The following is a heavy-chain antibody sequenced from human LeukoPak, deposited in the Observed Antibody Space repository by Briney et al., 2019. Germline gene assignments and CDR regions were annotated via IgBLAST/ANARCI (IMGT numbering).Heavy chain of an antibody. V-gene: IGHV3-53*01. Sequence: PGGSLRLSCAASGFTVSSNYMGWVRQAPGKGLEWVSVIYSGGSTYYADSVKGRFTISRDNSKNTLYLQMNSLRAEDTAVYYCARGGSITMVRGFTFDYWGQGTLVTVSS. D-gene: IGHD3-10*01. CDR3: ARGGSITMVRGFTFDY. J-gene: IGHJ4*02. CDR1: GFTVSSNY. CDR2: IYSGGST.